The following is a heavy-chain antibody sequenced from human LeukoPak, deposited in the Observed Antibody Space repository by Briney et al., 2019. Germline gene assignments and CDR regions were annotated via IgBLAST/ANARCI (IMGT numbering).Heavy chain of an antibody. CDR2: IYCSGST. Sequence: SETLSLTCTVSGGSISSYYWSWIRQPPGKGLEWIGYIYCSGSTNYNPSLKSRVTISVDTSKNQFSLKLSSVTAADTAVYYCARTSLVFYDSSAYKDAKFDYWGQGTLVTVSS. V-gene: IGHV4-59*12. CDR3: ARTSLVFYDSSAYKDAKFDY. CDR1: GGSISSYY. J-gene: IGHJ4*02. D-gene: IGHD3-22*01.